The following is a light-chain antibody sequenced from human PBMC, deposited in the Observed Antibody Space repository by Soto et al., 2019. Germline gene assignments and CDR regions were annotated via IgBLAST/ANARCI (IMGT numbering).Light chain of an antibody. CDR3: QQYGSSPPMYT. V-gene: IGKV3-20*01. CDR1: QGIGDT. J-gene: IGKJ2*01. CDR2: DTS. Sequence: EVVMTQSPATLSVSPGEGVTLSCRASQGIGDTLAWYQHKPGQTPRLLIYDTSTRATGIPDRFSGSGSGTDFTLTISRLEPEDFAVYYCQQYGSSPPMYTFGQGTKLEIK.